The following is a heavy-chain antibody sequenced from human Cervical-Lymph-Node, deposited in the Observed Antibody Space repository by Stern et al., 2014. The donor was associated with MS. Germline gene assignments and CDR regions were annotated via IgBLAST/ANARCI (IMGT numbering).Heavy chain of an antibody. D-gene: IGHD1-26*01. Sequence: VQLVESGGGVVQPGRSLRLSCAASGFTFTTYAMHWVRQAPGKGLEWVAVISYDAKTKYYADSGKGRFTISRDNSNNTLWLQMSSLRPDDTAVYYCARSWWEHCDSWGQGILVTVSS. CDR1: GFTFTTYA. CDR2: ISYDAKTK. V-gene: IGHV3-30*04. J-gene: IGHJ4*02. CDR3: ARSWWEHCDS.